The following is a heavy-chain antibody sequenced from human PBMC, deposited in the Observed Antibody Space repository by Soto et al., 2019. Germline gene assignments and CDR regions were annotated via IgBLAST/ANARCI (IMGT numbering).Heavy chain of an antibody. CDR1: GYTFTSYA. J-gene: IGHJ4*02. D-gene: IGHD2-8*01. V-gene: IGHV1-3*01. CDR3: ARAVHGVDFDH. CDR2: INAGNGNT. Sequence: ASVTVSCKVSGYTFTSYAMHWVRPAPGQRLERMGWINAGNGNTKYSQKLQGRVTITRDTCPSTAFMEPISLRLEDTPVYYCARAVHGVDFDHWGQGTLFTDSS.